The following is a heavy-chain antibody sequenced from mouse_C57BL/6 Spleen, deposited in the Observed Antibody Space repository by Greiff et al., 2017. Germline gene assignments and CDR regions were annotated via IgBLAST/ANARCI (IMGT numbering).Heavy chain of an antibody. Sequence: DVMLVESEGGLVQPGSSMKLSCTASGFTFSDYYMAWVRQVPEKGLEWVANINYDGSSTYYLDYLKSRFIISIDNAKNILYLQISSLKSDDPATYFCARDGSSRHPYYAMDYWAQGTSVTVSS. CDR1: GFTFSDYY. V-gene: IGHV5-16*01. J-gene: IGHJ4*01. D-gene: IGHD1-3*01. CDR3: ARDGSSRHPYYAMDY. CDR2: INYDGSST.